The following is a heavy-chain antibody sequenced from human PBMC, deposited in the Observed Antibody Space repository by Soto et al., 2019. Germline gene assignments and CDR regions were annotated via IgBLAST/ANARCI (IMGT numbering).Heavy chain of an antibody. CDR1: GGSISSGGYY. CDR2: IYYSGST. Sequence: SETLSLTCTVSGGSISSGGYYWSWIRQHPGKGLEWIGYIYYSGSTYYNPSLKSRVTISVDTSKNQFSLKLSSVTAADTAVYYCARDSPPVPAARFYYYMDVWGKGTTVTVSS. D-gene: IGHD2-2*01. CDR3: ARDSPPVPAARFYYYMDV. V-gene: IGHV4-31*03. J-gene: IGHJ6*03.